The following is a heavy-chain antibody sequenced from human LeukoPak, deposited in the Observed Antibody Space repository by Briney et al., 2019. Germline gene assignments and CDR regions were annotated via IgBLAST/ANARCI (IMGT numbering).Heavy chain of an antibody. CDR3: AGHIKKTYFYGPDFDY. CDR2: IYYSGTT. CDR1: GGSISSYSYY. Sequence: SETLSLTCTVSGGSISSYSYYWGWIRQPPGKGLEWIGTIYYSGTTYYNPSLKNQVTISVDTSKTHFSLRLSSVTAAETALYYCAGHIKKTYFYGPDFDYWGQGTLVTVSS. J-gene: IGHJ4*02. V-gene: IGHV4-39*01. D-gene: IGHD3-10*01.